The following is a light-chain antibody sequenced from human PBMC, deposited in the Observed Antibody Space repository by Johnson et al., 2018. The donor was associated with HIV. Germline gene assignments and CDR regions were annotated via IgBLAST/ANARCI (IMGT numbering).Light chain of an antibody. CDR3: GTWDSSLSAHV. CDR1: SSNIGNNY. Sequence: QSVLTQPPSVSAAPVQKVTISCSGSSSNIGNNYVSWYQQLPGTAPKLLIYDNNKRPSGIPDRFSGSKSGTSATLGITGLQTGDEADYYCGTWDSSLSAHVFGTGTKVTV. V-gene: IGLV1-51*01. CDR2: DNN. J-gene: IGLJ1*01.